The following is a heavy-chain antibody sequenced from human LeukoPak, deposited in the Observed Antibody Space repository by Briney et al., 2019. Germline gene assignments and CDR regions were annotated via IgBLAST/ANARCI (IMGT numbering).Heavy chain of an antibody. CDR1: GFSVTNNY. Sequence: GGSLRLSCAASGFSVTNNYMHWVRQAPGKGLEWVSVTYSGGGTNYADSMKGRLTISRDTSTNTVYLQMNSLRAEDTAVYYCARSRHGYSNFDFWGQGALVTVSS. V-gene: IGHV3-53*01. CDR3: ARSRHGYSNFDF. J-gene: IGHJ4*02. D-gene: IGHD5-24*01. CDR2: TYSGGGT.